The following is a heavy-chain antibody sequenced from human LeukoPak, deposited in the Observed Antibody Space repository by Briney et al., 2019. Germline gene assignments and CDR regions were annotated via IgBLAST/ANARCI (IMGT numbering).Heavy chain of an antibody. CDR2: ISGSGVST. CDR1: GFTFSSYA. Sequence: PGGSLRLSCAASGFTFSSYAMSWVRQAPGKGLEWVSAISGSGVSTYYADSVKGRFTISRDYSKNTLYLQMDSLSAEDTAVYYCAKDLYCSSNSCYLFDYWGQGTLVTVSS. CDR3: AKDLYCSSNSCYLFDY. J-gene: IGHJ4*02. V-gene: IGHV3-23*01. D-gene: IGHD2-2*01.